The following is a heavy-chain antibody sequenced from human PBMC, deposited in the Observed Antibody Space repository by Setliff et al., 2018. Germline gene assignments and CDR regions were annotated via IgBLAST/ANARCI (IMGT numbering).Heavy chain of an antibody. Sequence: PGGSLRLSCAASGFTFSASTMNWVRQAPGKGLEWVSSISGSSSNFIYYADSVKGRFTISRDNAKNSLFLQMDNLRAEDTAVYYCARTQVVPASTYSIDYWGQGTLVTVSS. CDR3: ARTQVVPASTYSIDY. CDR2: ISGSSSNFI. CDR1: GFTFSAST. V-gene: IGHV3-21*01. J-gene: IGHJ4*02. D-gene: IGHD2-2*01.